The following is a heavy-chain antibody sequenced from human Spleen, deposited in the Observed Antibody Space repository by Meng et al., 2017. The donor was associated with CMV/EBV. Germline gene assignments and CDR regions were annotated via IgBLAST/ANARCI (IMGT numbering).Heavy chain of an antibody. V-gene: IGHV4-39*07. J-gene: IGHJ5*02. D-gene: IGHD2-15*01. CDR3: ARDPYCSGGSCYPRP. CDR2: IYYSGST. CDR1: GGSISSSSYY. Sequence: QRPLEESGPGLVKRSRTLAPTCTVSGGSISSSSYYWGWIRQPPGKGLEWSGSIYYSGSTYYNPSLKSRVTISVETSKNQFSLKLSSVTAADTAVYYCARDPYCSGGSCYPRPWGQGTLVTVSS.